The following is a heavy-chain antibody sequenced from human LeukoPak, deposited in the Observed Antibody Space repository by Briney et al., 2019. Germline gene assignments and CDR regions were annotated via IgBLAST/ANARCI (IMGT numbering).Heavy chain of an antibody. CDR1: GFTFDDYA. CDR2: ISWNSGSI. CDR3: AAIHPSIYCSSTSCYTNGAFDI. D-gene: IGHD2-2*02. V-gene: IGHV3-9*01. J-gene: IGHJ3*02. Sequence: GGSLRLSCAASGFTFDDYAMHWVRQAPGKGLEWVSGISWNSGSIGYADSVKGRFTISRDNSKNTLYLQMNSLRAEDTAVYYCAAIHPSIYCSSTSCYTNGAFDIWGQGTMVTVSS.